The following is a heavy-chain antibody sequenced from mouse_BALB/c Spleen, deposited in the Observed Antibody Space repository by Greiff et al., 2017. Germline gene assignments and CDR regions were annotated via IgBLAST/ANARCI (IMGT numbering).Heavy chain of an antibody. V-gene: IGHV1-7*01. J-gene: IGHJ2*01. CDR3: ARALYHFDD. D-gene: IGHD2-1*01. CDR2: INPSTGYT. Sequence: QVQLQQSGAELAKPGASVKMSCKASGYTFTSYWMHWVKQRPGQGLEWIGYINPSTGYTEYNQKFKDKATLTADKSSSTAYMQLSSLTSEDSAVYYCARALYHFDDWGQGTTLTVSS. CDR1: GYTFTSYW.